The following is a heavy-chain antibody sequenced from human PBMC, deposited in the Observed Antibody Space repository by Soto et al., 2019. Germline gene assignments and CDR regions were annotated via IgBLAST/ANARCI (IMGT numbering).Heavy chain of an antibody. CDR3: ARDVWELLRGFDP. V-gene: IGHV3-23*01. CDR1: GFTFSNYA. D-gene: IGHD1-26*01. CDR2: ISGSGNST. Sequence: EVQLLESGGGLVQPGGSLRLSCAVSGFTFSNYAMSWVRRAPGKGMEWVAAISGSGNSTNYADSVKGRFTISRDHSKNTVYLQMNSLRAEDTAVYYCARDVWELLRGFDPWGQGTLVTVSS. J-gene: IGHJ5*02.